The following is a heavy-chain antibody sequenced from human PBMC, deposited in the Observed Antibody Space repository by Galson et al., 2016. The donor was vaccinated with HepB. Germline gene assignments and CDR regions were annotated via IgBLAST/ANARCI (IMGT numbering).Heavy chain of an antibody. D-gene: IGHD3-22*01. CDR2: IYYNWNT. CDR3: ARGPADHYDRSAYKYYDYYYGMDV. J-gene: IGHJ6*02. CDR1: GGSINTYY. Sequence: TLSLTCTLSGGSINTYYWSWIRQPPGGGLEWIGYIYYNWNTNYNPPLKSRVTIPLDTSKNQFSLKLNSETAADTAVYYCARGPADHYDRSAYKYYDYYYGMDVWGQGTTVTVSS. V-gene: IGHV4-59*01.